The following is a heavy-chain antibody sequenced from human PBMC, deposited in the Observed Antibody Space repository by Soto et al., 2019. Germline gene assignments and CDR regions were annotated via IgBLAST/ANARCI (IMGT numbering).Heavy chain of an antibody. V-gene: IGHV4-59*08. CDR1: GGSISSYY. J-gene: IGHJ4*02. Sequence: SESLPRTCTVSGGSISSYYWSWIRQPPGKGLEWIGYIYHTGITNYNPSLKSRVTISVDMSKNQFSLTLSSVTAADTAVYHCARLYCPAEVAIEYWCQVAAVTVSS. CDR3: ARLYCPAEVAIEY. D-gene: IGHD2-15*01. CDR2: IYHTGIT.